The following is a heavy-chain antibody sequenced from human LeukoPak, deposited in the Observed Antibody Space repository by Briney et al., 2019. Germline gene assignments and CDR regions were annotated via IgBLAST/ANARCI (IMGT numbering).Heavy chain of an antibody. CDR1: GFAFSSYW. D-gene: IGHD3-3*01. Sequence: PGGSLRLSCTASGFAFSSYWMSWVRQAPGKGLEWVANIKQDESEKYYVDSVKGRFTISRDNAKNSVYLQMNSLRAEDTAVYYCARDRTDYDFWSGRKWYYFDYWGQGTRVTVSS. V-gene: IGHV3-7*01. J-gene: IGHJ4*02. CDR3: ARDRTDYDFWSGRKWYYFDY. CDR2: IKQDESEK.